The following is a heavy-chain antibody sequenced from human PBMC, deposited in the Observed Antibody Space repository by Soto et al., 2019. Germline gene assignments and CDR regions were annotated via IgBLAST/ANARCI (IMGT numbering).Heavy chain of an antibody. Sequence: SETLFPPCTVSGGSIRSGGYYWGWVRQPPGKGLEWIWYIYYSGSTYYNPSLKSRVTISVDTSKNQFSLKLSSVTAADTAVYYCARDLWFGEDYYGMDVWGQGTTVTVSS. CDR2: IYYSGST. D-gene: IGHD3-10*01. CDR1: GGSIRSGGYY. J-gene: IGHJ6*02. V-gene: IGHV4-30-4*01. CDR3: ARDLWFGEDYYGMDV.